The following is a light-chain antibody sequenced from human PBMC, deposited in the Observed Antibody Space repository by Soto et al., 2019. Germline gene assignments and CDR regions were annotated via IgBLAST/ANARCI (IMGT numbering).Light chain of an antibody. Sequence: MMMTQSPATLSVSPGERVTLSCRASQSVSSSYLAWYQQKPGQAPRFLIYGASNRATGIPARFSGSGSGTDFTLSISSLEPEDFAVYYCQQRSNWPPTFGQGTRLEIK. CDR3: QQRSNWPPT. V-gene: IGKV3D-20*02. CDR2: GAS. J-gene: IGKJ5*01. CDR1: QSVSSSY.